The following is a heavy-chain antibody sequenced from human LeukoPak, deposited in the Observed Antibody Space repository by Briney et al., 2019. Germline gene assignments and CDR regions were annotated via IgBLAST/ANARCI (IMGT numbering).Heavy chain of an antibody. CDR3: ARIPMVWPITILGGFDY. CDR1: GGSFSGYY. Sequence: PSETLSLTCAVYGGSFSGYYWSWIRQPPGKGLEWIGEINHSGSTNYNPSLKSRVTISVDTSKNQFSLKLSSVTAADTAVYYCARIPMVWPITILGGFDYWGQGTLVTVSS. J-gene: IGHJ4*02. V-gene: IGHV4-34*01. CDR2: INHSGST. D-gene: IGHD3-3*01.